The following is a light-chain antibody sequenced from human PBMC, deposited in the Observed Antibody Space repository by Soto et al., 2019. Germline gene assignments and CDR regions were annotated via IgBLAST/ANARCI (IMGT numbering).Light chain of an antibody. CDR3: SSYTSSGTGV. J-gene: IGLJ2*01. CDR1: SSDVGGYNY. CDR2: DVS. Sequence: QSVLTQPASVSGSPGQSITISCTGTSSDVGGYNYVSWYQQHPGKAPKLMIYDVSHRPSGVSNRFSGSKSGNTASLTISGLQAEDEADYYCSSYTSSGTGVFGGGTKLTVL. V-gene: IGLV2-14*03.